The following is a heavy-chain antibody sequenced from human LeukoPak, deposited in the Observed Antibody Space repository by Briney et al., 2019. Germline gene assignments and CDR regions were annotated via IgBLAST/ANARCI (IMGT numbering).Heavy chain of an antibody. J-gene: IGHJ6*02. CDR3: ARDRNYYGSGSYWDYYYGMEV. CDR2: ISYDGSNK. CDR1: GLTFSSYA. D-gene: IGHD3-10*01. Sequence: GGSLRLSCAASGLTFSSYAMHWVRQAPGKGLEWVAVISYDGSNKYYADSVKGRFTISRDNSKNTLYLQMNSLRAEDTAVYYCARDRNYYGSGSYWDYYYGMEVWGQGTTVTVSS. V-gene: IGHV3-30-3*01.